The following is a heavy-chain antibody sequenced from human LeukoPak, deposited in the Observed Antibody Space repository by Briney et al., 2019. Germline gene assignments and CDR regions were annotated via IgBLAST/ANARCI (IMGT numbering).Heavy chain of an antibody. CDR1: GYTFTSYD. CDR2: MNPNSGNT. J-gene: IGHJ5*02. CDR3: ARARSVPSELRRRWFDP. D-gene: IGHD1-7*01. Sequence: ASVKVSCKASGYTFTSYDINWVRQATGQGLEWMGWMNPNSGNTGYAQKFQGRVTMTRNTSISTAYMELSSLRSEDTAVYYCARARSVPSELRRRWFDPWGQGTLVTVSS. V-gene: IGHV1-8*01.